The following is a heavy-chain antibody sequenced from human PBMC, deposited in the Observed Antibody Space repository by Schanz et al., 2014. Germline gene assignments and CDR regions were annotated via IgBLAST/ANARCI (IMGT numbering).Heavy chain of an antibody. Sequence: EVQLLESGGGLVQPGGSLRLSCAASGFTFSTSAMSWVRQVPGKGLEWVSAILGLASTTYYADSVKGRFTISRDNSKNTLYLQMDSLRAEDTAVYCCAKKVPAYNPFDSWGQGTLVTVSS. J-gene: IGHJ4*02. CDR1: GFTFSTSA. V-gene: IGHV3-23*01. D-gene: IGHD1-1*01. CDR3: AKKVPAYNPFDS. CDR2: ILGLASTT.